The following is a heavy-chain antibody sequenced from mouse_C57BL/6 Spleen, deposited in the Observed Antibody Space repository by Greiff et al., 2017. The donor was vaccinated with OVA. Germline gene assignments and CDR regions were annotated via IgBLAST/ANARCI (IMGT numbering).Heavy chain of an antibody. V-gene: IGHV1-82*01. Sequence: QVQLKESGPELVKPGASVKISCKASGYAFSSSWMNWVKQRPGKGLEWIGRIYPGDGDTNYNGKFKGKATLTADKSSSTAYMQLSSLTSEDSAVYFCARTPITTVGDYWGQGTSVTVSS. D-gene: IGHD1-1*01. J-gene: IGHJ4*01. CDR3: ARTPITTVGDY. CDR1: GYAFSSSW. CDR2: IYPGDGDT.